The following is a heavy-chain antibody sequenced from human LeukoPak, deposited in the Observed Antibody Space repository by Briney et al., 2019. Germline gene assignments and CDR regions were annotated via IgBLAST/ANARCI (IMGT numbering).Heavy chain of an antibody. CDR3: ARSRGMSKNDKNLLY. CDR2: INVSYNYI. D-gene: IGHD6-13*01. Sequence: PGGSLRLSCAACGLSFRAYTLNWVRQSPGKGLEWVSSINVSYNYIYNADSVAGRFTVSTDDAQHSIHLQMKKLMVAEEAIDYCARSRGMSKNDKNLLYWGQGILVTVSS. J-gene: IGHJ4*02. V-gene: IGHV3-21*06. CDR1: GLSFRAYT.